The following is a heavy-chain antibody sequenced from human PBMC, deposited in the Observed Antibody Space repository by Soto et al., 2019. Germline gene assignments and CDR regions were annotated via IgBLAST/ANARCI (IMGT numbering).Heavy chain of an antibody. CDR1: GGSISSGGYY. CDR2: IYYSGST. CDR3: ARDGAYSSSDYYYYMDV. Sequence: PSETLSLTCTVSGGSISSGGYYWSWIRQHPGKGLEWIGYIYYSGSTYYNPSLKSRVTISVDTSKNQFSLKLSSVTAADTAVYYCARDGAYSSSDYYYYMDVWGEGTTVTVSS. D-gene: IGHD6-6*01. J-gene: IGHJ6*03. V-gene: IGHV4-31*03.